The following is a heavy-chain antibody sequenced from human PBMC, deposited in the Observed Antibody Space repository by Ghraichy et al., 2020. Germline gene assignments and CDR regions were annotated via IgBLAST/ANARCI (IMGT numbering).Heavy chain of an antibody. Sequence: SVKVSCKASGGTFSSYAISWVRQAPGQGLEWMGGIIPIFGTANYAQKFQGRVTITADESTSTAYMELSSLRSEDTAVYYCARITTVVTPFLSQPRPDDYWGQGTLVTVSS. CDR3: ARITTVVTPFLSQPRPDDY. CDR2: IIPIFGTA. D-gene: IGHD4-23*01. J-gene: IGHJ4*02. CDR1: GGTFSSYA. V-gene: IGHV1-69*13.